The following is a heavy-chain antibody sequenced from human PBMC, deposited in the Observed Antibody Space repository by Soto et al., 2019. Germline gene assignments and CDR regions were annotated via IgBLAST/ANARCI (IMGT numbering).Heavy chain of an antibody. CDR1: GFTFSSYA. J-gene: IGHJ4*02. V-gene: IGHV3-64D*06. Sequence: PGGSLRLSCSASGFTFSSYAMHWVRQAPGKGLECVSGVRGNGDPPFYADSVKGRFTISRDNSKNTLYLQMSSLSADDTAVYYCVKSLGGNNFHFHDWGQGALVTVSS. CDR2: VRGNGDPP. CDR3: VKSLGGNNFHFHD. D-gene: IGHD5-12*01.